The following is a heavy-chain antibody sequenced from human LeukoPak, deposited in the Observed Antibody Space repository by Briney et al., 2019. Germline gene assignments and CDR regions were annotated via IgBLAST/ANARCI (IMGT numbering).Heavy chain of an antibody. CDR1: GFPFSSHA. D-gene: IGHD4-17*01. V-gene: IGHV3-23*01. Sequence: GGSLRLSCAASGFPFSSHAMSWVRQAPGKGLEWVSSLSGSGGTTYHADSVKGRFSISRDNSKNTLYLQLNSLRAEDTAVYYCAKGGSTSRVTTSRVVFGYYYYLDVWGKGTTVTVSS. CDR3: AKGGSTSRVTTSRVVFGYYYYLDV. CDR2: LSGSGGTT. J-gene: IGHJ6*03.